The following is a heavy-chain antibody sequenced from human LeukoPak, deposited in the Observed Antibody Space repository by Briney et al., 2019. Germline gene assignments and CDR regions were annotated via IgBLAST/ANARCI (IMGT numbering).Heavy chain of an antibody. CDR2: ISGSGGST. J-gene: IGHJ4*02. CDR3: ARVGSYYDSSCYVLY. V-gene: IGHV3-23*01. D-gene: IGHD3-22*01. CDR1: GFTFSSYV. Sequence: GSLRLSCAASGFTFSSYVMSWVRQAPGKGLEWVSSISGSGGSTYYADSVKGRFTISRDNSKNTLYLQMSSLRAEDTAVYYCARVGSYYDSSCYVLYWGQGTLVTVSS.